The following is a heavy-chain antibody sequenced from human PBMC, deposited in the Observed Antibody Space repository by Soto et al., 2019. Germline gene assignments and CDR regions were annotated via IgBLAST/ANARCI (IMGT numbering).Heavy chain of an antibody. CDR2: VYPGGNT. D-gene: IGHD5-18*01. V-gene: IGHV3-53*01. J-gene: IGHJ4*02. CDR1: GSSVSNNH. Sequence: VQLVESGGGLIQPGGSLRLSCAASGSSVSNNHMTWVRQAPGRGPQWVSTVYPGGNTYHADSVKGRFAISRDNSKNMLYLQMNSLRAEDTAVYYCATGLDTSKSGYWGQGTLVTVSS. CDR3: ATGLDTSKSGY.